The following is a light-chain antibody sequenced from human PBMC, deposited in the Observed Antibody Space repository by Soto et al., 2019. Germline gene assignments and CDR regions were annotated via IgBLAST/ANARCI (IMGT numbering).Light chain of an antibody. CDR2: TAS. J-gene: IGKJ5*01. V-gene: IGKV1-39*01. CDR3: QQGYTNPIT. Sequence: DIQMPQSPSSLSASVGARVTITCRASQSISSNLIWYQQKPGEAPKPLIYTASSLYSGVPSRFSGSGSGTDFTLTITSLQPEDFATYYCQQGYTNPITVGQGTRLEIK. CDR1: QSISSN.